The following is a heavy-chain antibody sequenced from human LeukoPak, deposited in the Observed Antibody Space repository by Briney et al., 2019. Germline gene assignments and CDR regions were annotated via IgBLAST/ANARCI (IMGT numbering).Heavy chain of an antibody. D-gene: IGHD3-10*01. CDR2: ISGSGGST. J-gene: IGHJ4*02. V-gene: IGHV3-23*01. CDR3: AKDGGLWFGELPAV. Sequence: GGSLRLSCAASGFTFSSYAMSWVRQDPGKGLEWVSAISGSGGSTYYADSVKGRFTISRDNSKNTLYLQMNSLRAEDTAVYYCAKDGGLWFGELPAVWGQGTLVTVSS. CDR1: GFTFSSYA.